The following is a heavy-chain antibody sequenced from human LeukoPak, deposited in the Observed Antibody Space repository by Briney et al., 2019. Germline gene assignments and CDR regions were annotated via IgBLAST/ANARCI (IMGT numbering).Heavy chain of an antibody. J-gene: IGHJ4*02. V-gene: IGHV3-23*01. CDR2: ISGSGGST. CDR3: ARGLPAYTGYDRAGY. D-gene: IGHD5-12*01. CDR1: GFTFSSYA. Sequence: GGSLRLSCAASGFTFSSYAMSWVRQAPGKGLEWVSAISGSGGSTYYADSVKGRFTISRDNSKTTLYLQMNSLTPEDTAVYYCARGLPAYTGYDRAGYWGQGTLVTVSS.